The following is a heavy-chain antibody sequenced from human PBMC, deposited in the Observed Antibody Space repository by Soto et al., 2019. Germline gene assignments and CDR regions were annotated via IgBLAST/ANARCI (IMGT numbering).Heavy chain of an antibody. J-gene: IGHJ6*02. V-gene: IGHV3-23*01. Sequence: GVSLRISCEASGFPFGTYSMTWVRQGPGRGLEWVSALSGSSLNTYCADSVKGRFTISRDNSKNTMYLEMNSLRVDDTAVYYCTTQFFLSSRKPPEDVWGQGTPVTVS. CDR1: GFPFGTYS. CDR3: TTQFFLSSRKPPEDV. CDR2: LSGSSLNT.